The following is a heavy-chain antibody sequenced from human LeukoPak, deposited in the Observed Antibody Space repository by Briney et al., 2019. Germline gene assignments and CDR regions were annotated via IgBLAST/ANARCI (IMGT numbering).Heavy chain of an antibody. J-gene: IGHJ4*02. V-gene: IGHV4-34*01. Sequence: SETLSLTCAVYGGSFSGYYWSWIRQPPGKGLEWIGEINHSGSTNYNPSLKSRVTISVDTSKNQFSLKLSSVTAADTAVYYCARFSSSSLVGYFDYWGQGTLVTLSS. CDR3: ARFSSSSLVGYFDY. CDR2: INHSGST. D-gene: IGHD6-6*01. CDR1: GGSFSGYY.